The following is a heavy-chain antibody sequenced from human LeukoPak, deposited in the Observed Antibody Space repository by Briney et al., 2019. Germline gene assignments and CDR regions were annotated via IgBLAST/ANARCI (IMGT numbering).Heavy chain of an antibody. CDR1: GFTFNNNA. D-gene: IGHD2-2*01. Sequence: GGSLRLSCATSGFTFNNNAMSWVRQAPGKGLEWVSAINGGGDATEYADSVKGRFTISRDNSKNTLYLQMNSLRPDDTAVYYCARCTASCYANAFDVWGQGTLLTVSS. CDR3: ARCTASCYANAFDV. J-gene: IGHJ3*01. V-gene: IGHV3-23*01. CDR2: INGGGDAT.